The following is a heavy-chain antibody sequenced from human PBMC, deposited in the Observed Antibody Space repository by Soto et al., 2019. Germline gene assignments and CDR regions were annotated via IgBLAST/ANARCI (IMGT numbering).Heavy chain of an antibody. CDR2: IKRDGSEK. CDR3: ARDPNYYDSLYYYGMDV. CDR1: GFSFNRHW. Sequence: EVQLVESGGGLVQPGGSLRLSCAASGFSFNRHWMSWVRQAPGKGLQWVASIKRDGSEKYYVDSVKGRCTISRDNVKNSLSLKMNSLRAEDTAVYYCARDPNYYDSLYYYGMDVWGQGTTVTVSS. V-gene: IGHV3-7*01. D-gene: IGHD3-22*01. J-gene: IGHJ6*02.